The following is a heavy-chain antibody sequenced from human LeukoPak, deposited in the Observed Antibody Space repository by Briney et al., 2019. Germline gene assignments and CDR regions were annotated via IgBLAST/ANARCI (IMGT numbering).Heavy chain of an antibody. CDR2: ISGRTSVI. CDR1: VFTSTSYS. V-gene: IGHV3-48*02. D-gene: IGHD3-22*01. J-gene: IGHJ1*01. Sequence: GGSLRLSCAASVFTSTSYSMNWVCQAPGTGVERVSYISGRTSVIYYAESVKGRFTSARDNAKNSLYLQMHSLRDEDTAVYYCARDRSPYDSRGYYLELWGGGPLLSVSS. CDR3: ARDRSPYDSRGYYLEL.